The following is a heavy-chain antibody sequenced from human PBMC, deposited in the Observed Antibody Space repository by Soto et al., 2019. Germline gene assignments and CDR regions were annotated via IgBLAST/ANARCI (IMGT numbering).Heavy chain of an antibody. J-gene: IGHJ5*02. D-gene: IGHD3-3*01. V-gene: IGHV1-18*01. CDR2: ISAYNGNT. CDR1: GYTFTSYG. Sequence: GASVKVSCKASGYTFTSYGISWVRQAPGQGLEWMGWISAYNGNTNYAQKLQGRVTMTTDTSTSTAYMELRSLRSDDTAVYYCARVSYDFWSGYSLKNWFDLWGQGTLVSVSS. CDR3: ARVSYDFWSGYSLKNWFDL.